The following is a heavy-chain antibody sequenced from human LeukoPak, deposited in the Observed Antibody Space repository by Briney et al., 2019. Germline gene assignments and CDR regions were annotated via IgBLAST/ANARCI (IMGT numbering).Heavy chain of an antibody. D-gene: IGHD3-9*01. CDR2: ISDRGRT. CDR1: GGSIRSTTYY. Sequence: SETLSLTCTVSGGSIRSTTYYWGWIRQPPGKGLEWIWDISDRGRTYNNPSLKSRVTISVDTSRNQFFLKLRSVTAADTAVYFCARGRFDWLPGAFDIWGQGTVVIVSS. V-gene: IGHV4-39*07. J-gene: IGHJ3*02. CDR3: ARGRFDWLPGAFDI.